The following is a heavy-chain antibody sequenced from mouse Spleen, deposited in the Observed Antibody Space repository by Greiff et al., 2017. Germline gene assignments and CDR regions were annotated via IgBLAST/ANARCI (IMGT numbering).Heavy chain of an antibody. CDR3: ASYRYDVAWFAY. Sequence: QVQLKQSGPGLVAPSQSLSITCTVSGFSLTSYGVHWVRQPPGKGLEWLVVIWSDGSTTYNSALKSRLSISKDNSKSQVFLKMNSLQTDDTAMYYCASYRYDVAWFAYWGQGTLVTVSA. D-gene: IGHD2-14*01. CDR1: GFSLTSYG. V-gene: IGHV2-6*02. J-gene: IGHJ3*01. CDR2: IWSDGST.